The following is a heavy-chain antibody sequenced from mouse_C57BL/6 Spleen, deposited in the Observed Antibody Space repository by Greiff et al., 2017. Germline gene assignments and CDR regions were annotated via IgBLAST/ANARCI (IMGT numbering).Heavy chain of an antibody. J-gene: IGHJ2*01. CDR1: GFTFSDYG. Sequence: EVMLVESGGGLVKPGGSLKLSCAASGFTFSDYGMHWVRQAPEKGLEWVAYISSGSSTIYYADTVKGRFTISRDNAKNTLFMQMTSLRSEDTAMFYCARQSDGYYVGCWGKGTTLTVA. CDR2: ISSGSSTI. CDR3: ARQSDGYYVGC. D-gene: IGHD1-2*01. V-gene: IGHV5-17*01.